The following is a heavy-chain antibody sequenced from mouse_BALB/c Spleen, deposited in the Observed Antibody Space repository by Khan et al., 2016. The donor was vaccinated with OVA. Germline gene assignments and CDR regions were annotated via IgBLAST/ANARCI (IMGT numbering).Heavy chain of an antibody. V-gene: IGHV2-2*02. CDR1: GFSLTSYG. CDR3: ARKDYRSPFAY. D-gene: IGHD2-13*01. Sequence: VELVESGPGLVQPSQSLSITCTVSGFSLTSYGVHWVRQSPGTGLEWLGVIWSGGSTDYNAAFISRLSISKDNSKSQVFFKMNSLQANDTAIYYCARKDYRSPFAYWGQGTLVTVSA. J-gene: IGHJ3*01. CDR2: IWSGGST.